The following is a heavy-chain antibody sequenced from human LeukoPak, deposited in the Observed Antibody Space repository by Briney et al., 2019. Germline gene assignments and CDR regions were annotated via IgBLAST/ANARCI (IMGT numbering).Heavy chain of an antibody. Sequence: SVKVSCKASGGTFSSYTISWVRQAPGQGLEWMGRIIPILGIANYAQKFQGRVTITTDESTSTAYMELSSLRSEDTAVYYCARDRGGYYDSSGYYYLSSWGQGTLVTVSS. J-gene: IGHJ4*02. CDR3: ARDRGGYYDSSGYYYLSS. D-gene: IGHD3-22*01. CDR2: IIPILGIA. V-gene: IGHV1-69*16. CDR1: GGTFSSYT.